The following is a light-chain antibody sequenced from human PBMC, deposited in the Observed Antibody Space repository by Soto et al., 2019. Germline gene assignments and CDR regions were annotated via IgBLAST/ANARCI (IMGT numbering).Light chain of an antibody. CDR3: QQYGISAYT. Sequence: EIVLTQSPGTLSLSPGERATLSCRASQSVRSNHLAWYQQKPGQAPRLLIYVPSNRATALADRFSGSGSGTDFTLTISRLEPEDFAVYYCQQYGISAYTFGQGTKLEIK. CDR1: QSVRSNH. V-gene: IGKV3-20*01. CDR2: VPS. J-gene: IGKJ2*01.